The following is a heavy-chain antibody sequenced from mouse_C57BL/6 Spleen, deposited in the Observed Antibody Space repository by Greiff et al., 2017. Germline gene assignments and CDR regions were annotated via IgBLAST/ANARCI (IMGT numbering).Heavy chain of an antibody. CDR2: IYPRSGNT. Sequence: QVQLQQSGAELARPGASVKLSCKASGYTFTSYGISWVTQRTGQGLEWIGEIYPRSGNTYYNEKFKGNATLTADKSSSTAYMELRSLTSEDSAVYFCASPYYYGSSYDWYFDVWGTGTTVTVSS. V-gene: IGHV1-81*01. CDR3: ASPYYYGSSYDWYFDV. D-gene: IGHD1-1*01. CDR1: GYTFTSYG. J-gene: IGHJ1*03.